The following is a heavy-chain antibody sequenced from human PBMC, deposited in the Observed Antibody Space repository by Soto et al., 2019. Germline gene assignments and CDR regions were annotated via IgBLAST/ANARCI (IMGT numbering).Heavy chain of an antibody. J-gene: IGHJ4*02. V-gene: IGHV4-30-4*01. Sequence: SETLSLTCTVSGDSISSGDYFWTWIRQPPGKDLESIGYIFHSGSAYYNPSLNSRPAMSVDTSRNQFSLNLSSVTAADTAVYYCARVASGWNYFDYWGQGALVTVSS. CDR1: GDSISSGDYF. D-gene: IGHD2-15*01. CDR3: ARVASGWNYFDY. CDR2: IFHSGSA.